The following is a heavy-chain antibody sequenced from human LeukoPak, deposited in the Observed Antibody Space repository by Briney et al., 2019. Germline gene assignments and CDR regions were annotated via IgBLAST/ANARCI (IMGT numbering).Heavy chain of an antibody. CDR2: ISSSSSTI. CDR3: ARSYGGNAFDI. J-gene: IGHJ3*02. Sequence: GGSLRLSCAASGFTFSSYSMNWVRQAPGKGLEWVSYISSSSSTIYYADSVKGRCTISRDNANDSLYLQMNSLRAEDTAVYYCARSYGGNAFDIWGQGTMVTVSS. V-gene: IGHV3-48*04. D-gene: IGHD5-18*01. CDR1: GFTFSSYS.